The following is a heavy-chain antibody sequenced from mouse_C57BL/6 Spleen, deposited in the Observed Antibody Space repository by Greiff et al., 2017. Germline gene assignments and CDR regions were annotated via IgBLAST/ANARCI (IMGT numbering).Heavy chain of an antibody. Sequence: DVQLVESGGGLVQPKGSLKLSCAASGFTFNTYAMHWVRQAPGKGLEWVARIRSKSSNYATYYADSVKDRFTISRDDSQNMLYLQMNNLKTEDTAMYYCVRDDYGNYFFAYWGQGTLVTVSA. J-gene: IGHJ3*01. V-gene: IGHV10-3*01. CDR3: VRDDYGNYFFAY. D-gene: IGHD2-1*01. CDR1: GFTFNTYA. CDR2: IRSKSSNYAT.